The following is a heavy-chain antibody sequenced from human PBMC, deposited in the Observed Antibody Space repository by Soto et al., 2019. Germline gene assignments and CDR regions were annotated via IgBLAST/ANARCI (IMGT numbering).Heavy chain of an antibody. V-gene: IGHV3-23*01. J-gene: IGHJ4*02. CDR1: GFTFSSYA. D-gene: IGHD2-2*01. CDR2: ITGSGGDT. CDR3: AKGSSASRPYYFDY. Sequence: GGSLRLSCAASGFTFSSYAMSWVRQTPGKGLEWVSAITGSGGDTYHAGSVKGRFTISRDNSKNTLYLQMNTLGAEDAAVYYCAKGSSASRPYYFDYWGQGTLVTVSS.